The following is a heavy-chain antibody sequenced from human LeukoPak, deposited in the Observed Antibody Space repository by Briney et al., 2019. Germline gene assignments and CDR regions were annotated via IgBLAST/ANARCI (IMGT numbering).Heavy chain of an antibody. J-gene: IGHJ3*02. V-gene: IGHV4-59*08. CDR3: ARGPYSYDSSGAFDI. Sequence: SETLSLTCTVSGGSISSYYWNWIRQPPGKGLEWIGYIYYSGSTNYNPSLKSRVTISLDTSKNQFSLKLSSVTAADTAVYFCARGPYSYDSSGAFDIWGQGTMVTVSS. D-gene: IGHD3-22*01. CDR2: IYYSGST. CDR1: GGSISSYY.